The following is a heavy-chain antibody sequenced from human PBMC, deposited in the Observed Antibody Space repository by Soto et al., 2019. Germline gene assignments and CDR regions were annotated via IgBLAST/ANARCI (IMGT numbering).Heavy chain of an antibody. CDR3: TRCHPRVHWFDP. CDR2: IYFTGST. V-gene: IGHV4-61*01. CDR1: GGAVSSGNYN. Sequence: SETLSLTCTVSGGAVSSGNYNWSWIRQPPGKGLEWIGHIYFTGSTNYNPSLKSRVTMSLDTSRNQFSLKLSSVTAADTAVYYCTRCHPRVHWFDPWGLGTLVTVSS. J-gene: IGHJ5*02.